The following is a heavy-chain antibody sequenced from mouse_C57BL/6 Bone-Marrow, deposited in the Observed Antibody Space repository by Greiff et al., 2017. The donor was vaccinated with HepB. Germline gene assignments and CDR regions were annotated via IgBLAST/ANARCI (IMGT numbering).Heavy chain of an antibody. Sequence: QVHVKQPGAELVKPGASVKMSCKASGYTFTSYWITWVKQRPGQGLEWIGDIYPGSGSTNYNEKFKSKATLTVDTSSSTAYMQLSSLTSEDSAVYYCAAAQAWFAYWGQGTLVTVSA. CDR3: AAAQAWFAY. J-gene: IGHJ3*01. V-gene: IGHV1-55*01. D-gene: IGHD3-2*02. CDR2: IYPGSGST. CDR1: GYTFTSYW.